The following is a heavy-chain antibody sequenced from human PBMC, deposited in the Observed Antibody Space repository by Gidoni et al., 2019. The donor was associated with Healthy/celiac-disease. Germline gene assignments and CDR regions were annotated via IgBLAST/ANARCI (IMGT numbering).Heavy chain of an antibody. CDR1: GGSFSGYY. Sequence: QVQLQQWGAGLLKPSETLSLTCAVYGGSFSGYYWSWIRQPPGEGLEWIGEINHSGSTNYNPSLKSRVTISVDTSKNQFSLKLSSVTAADTAVYYCARTGDSSSADYWGQGTLVTVSS. CDR2: INHSGST. CDR3: ARTGDSSSADY. V-gene: IGHV4-34*01. D-gene: IGHD6-6*01. J-gene: IGHJ4*02.